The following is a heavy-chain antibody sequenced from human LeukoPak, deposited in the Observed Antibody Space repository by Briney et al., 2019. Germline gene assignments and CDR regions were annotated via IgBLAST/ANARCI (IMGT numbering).Heavy chain of an antibody. CDR1: GYTFTSYD. V-gene: IGHV1-18*01. CDR2: ISAYNGNT. Sequence: ASVKVSCKASGYTFTSYDINWVRQATGQGLEWMGWISAYNGNTNYAQKLQGRVTMTTDTPTSTAYMELRSLRSDDTAVYYCARDLGGSWSDYYYYYGMDVWGQGTTVTVSS. J-gene: IGHJ6*02. CDR3: ARDLGGSWSDYYYYYGMDV. D-gene: IGHD6-13*01.